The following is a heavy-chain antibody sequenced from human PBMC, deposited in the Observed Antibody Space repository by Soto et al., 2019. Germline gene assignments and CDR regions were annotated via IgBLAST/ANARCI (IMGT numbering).Heavy chain of an antibody. V-gene: IGHV4-59*01. D-gene: IGHD6-6*01. CDR1: GGSISSYY. CDR3: ARSIAARYYYYYGMDV. J-gene: IGHJ6*02. CDR2: IYYSGST. Sequence: QVQLQESGPGLVKPSETLSLTCTVSGGSISSYYWSWIRQPPGKGLEWIGYIYYSGSTNYNPSLNSRVTISVDTSKNQFSLKLSSVTAADTAVYYCARSIAARYYYYYGMDVWGQGTTVTVSS.